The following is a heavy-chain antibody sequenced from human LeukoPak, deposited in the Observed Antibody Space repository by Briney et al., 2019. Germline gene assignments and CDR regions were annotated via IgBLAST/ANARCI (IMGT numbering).Heavy chain of an antibody. CDR3: ARAASTGTVDY. Sequence: GGSLRLSCAASRFSFGIYWMSWVRQAPGKALEWVANINQDGSETYYVDSMEGRFTISRDNTKNTLYLQMNSLRAEDTALYYCARAASTGTVDYWGQGTLVTVSS. CDR1: RFSFGIYW. D-gene: IGHD6-13*01. V-gene: IGHV3-7*01. CDR2: INQDGSET. J-gene: IGHJ4*02.